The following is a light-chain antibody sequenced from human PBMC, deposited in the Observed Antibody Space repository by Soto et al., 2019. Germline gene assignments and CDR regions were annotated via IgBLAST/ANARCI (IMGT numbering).Light chain of an antibody. CDR2: DVS. CDR1: SSDVGGYNY. CDR3: TAYTSSSTLYV. J-gene: IGLJ1*01. V-gene: IGLV2-14*03. Sequence: QSVLTQPASVSGSPGQSITISCTGTSSDVGGYNYVSWYQHHPGKAPKLIIYDVSNRPSGVSNRFSGSKSGNTASLTISGLQPEYEAGYYCTAYTSSSTLYVFGTGTKLTV.